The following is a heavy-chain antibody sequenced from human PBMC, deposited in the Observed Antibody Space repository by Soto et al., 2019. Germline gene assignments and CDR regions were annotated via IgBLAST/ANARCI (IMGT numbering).Heavy chain of an antibody. V-gene: IGHV4-34*01. CDR3: ARAQWLVYGMDV. Sequence: SETLSLTCAVYGGSFSGYYWSWIRQPPGKGLEWIGEINHSGSTNYNPSLKSRVTISVDTSKNQFSLKLSSVTAADTAVYYCARAQWLVYGMDVWGQGTTVTVS. J-gene: IGHJ6*02. CDR2: INHSGST. D-gene: IGHD6-19*01. CDR1: GGSFSGYY.